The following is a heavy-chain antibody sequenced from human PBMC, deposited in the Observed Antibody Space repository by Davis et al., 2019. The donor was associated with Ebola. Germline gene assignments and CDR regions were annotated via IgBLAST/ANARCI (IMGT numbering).Heavy chain of an antibody. CDR3: TSTHPPRGSLDDY. CDR1: GFIFSGSA. CDR2: IRSKANSYAT. V-gene: IGHV3-73*01. Sequence: PGGSLRLSCAASGFIFSGSAMHWVRHASGKGLEWVGRIRSKANSYATAYAASVKGRFTISRDDSKNTAYLQMNSLKTEDTAVYYCTSTHPPRGSLDDYWGQGTLVTVSS. D-gene: IGHD1-26*01. J-gene: IGHJ4*02.